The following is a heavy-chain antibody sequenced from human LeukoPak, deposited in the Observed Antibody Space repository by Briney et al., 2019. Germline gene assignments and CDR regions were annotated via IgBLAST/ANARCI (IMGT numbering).Heavy chain of an antibody. Sequence: SETLSLTCTVSGYSISSGYYWGWIRQPPGKGLEWIGSIYYSGSTYYNPSLKSRVTISVDTSKNQFSLKLSSVTAADTAVSYCARIDVEDDYSHFDYWGQGTLVTVSS. J-gene: IGHJ4*02. D-gene: IGHD4-11*01. CDR1: GYSISSGYY. V-gene: IGHV4-38-2*02. CDR2: IYYSGST. CDR3: ARIDVEDDYSHFDY.